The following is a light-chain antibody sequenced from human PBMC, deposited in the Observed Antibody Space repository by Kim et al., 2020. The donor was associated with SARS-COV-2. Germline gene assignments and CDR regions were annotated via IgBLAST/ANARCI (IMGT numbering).Light chain of an antibody. Sequence: QSITISCTGTSSDVGGYNFVSWYQQHPGKAPKLIIYDVTTRPSGISNRFSGSKSGNTASLTISGLQAEDEADYYCSSYAGSITWVFGGGTKVTVL. CDR1: SSDVGGYNF. CDR3: SSYAGSITWV. V-gene: IGLV2-14*03. J-gene: IGLJ3*02. CDR2: DVT.